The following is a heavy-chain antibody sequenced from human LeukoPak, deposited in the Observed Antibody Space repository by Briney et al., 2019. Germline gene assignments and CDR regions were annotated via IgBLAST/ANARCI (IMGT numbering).Heavy chain of an antibody. CDR3: VRDYWGLDY. CDR1: GFSFSDYY. Sequence: GGSLRLSCVASGFSFSDYYMDWVRQGPGKGLEWVGRIRHRRDGYTTDYAASVKGRFRISRDDSENSVYLQMNSLKTDDTALYYCVRDYWGLDYWGPGTLVTVPS. V-gene: IGHV3-72*01. D-gene: IGHD7-27*01. CDR2: IRHRRDGYTT. J-gene: IGHJ4*02.